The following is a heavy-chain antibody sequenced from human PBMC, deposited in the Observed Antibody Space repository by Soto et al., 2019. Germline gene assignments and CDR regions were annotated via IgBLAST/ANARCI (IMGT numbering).Heavy chain of an antibody. CDR1: GFTFSSYG. CDR2: ISSSSTTI. D-gene: IGHD3-22*01. Sequence: EVQLVESGGGLVQPGGSLRLSCAASGFTFSSYGMNWVRQAPGKGLEWVSYISSSSTTIYYAASVKGRFTIFRDNAKNSLYLQLNSLRDEDTSVYYCARSPYYYDSSNYYGYWGQGTLVTVSS. J-gene: IGHJ4*02. CDR3: ARSPYYYDSSNYYGY. V-gene: IGHV3-48*02.